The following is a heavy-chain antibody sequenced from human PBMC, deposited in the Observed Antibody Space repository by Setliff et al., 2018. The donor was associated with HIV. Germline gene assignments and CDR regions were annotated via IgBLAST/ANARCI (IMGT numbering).Heavy chain of an antibody. CDR1: GGSFSGSY. D-gene: IGHD2-21*02. CDR2: LNYVGVT. J-gene: IGHJ4*02. V-gene: IGHV4-34*01. Sequence: SETLSLTCAVHGGSFSGSYWSWIRQPPGKGLEWIGELNYVGVTNHNPSLKSRVTISVEASKRQWSLKLNSVTAADTAVYFCATAECRGADCPQMYDYWGQGILVTVSS. CDR3: ATAECRGADCPQMYDY.